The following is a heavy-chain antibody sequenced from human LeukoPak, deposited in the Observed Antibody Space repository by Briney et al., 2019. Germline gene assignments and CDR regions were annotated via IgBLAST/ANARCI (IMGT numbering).Heavy chain of an antibody. V-gene: IGHV1-2*02. Sequence: GGSLRLSCAASGFTFTGYYMHWVRQAPGQGLEWMGWINPNSGGTNYAQKFQGRVTMTRDTSISTAYMELSRLRSDDTAVYYCARDYCSGGSCYSFVDYWGQGTLVTVSS. D-gene: IGHD2-15*01. CDR3: ARDYCSGGSCYSFVDY. CDR1: GFTFTGYY. J-gene: IGHJ4*02. CDR2: INPNSGGT.